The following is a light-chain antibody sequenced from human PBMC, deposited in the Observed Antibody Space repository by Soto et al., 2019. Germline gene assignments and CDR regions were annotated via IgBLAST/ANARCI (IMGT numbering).Light chain of an antibody. V-gene: IGKV3-20*01. Sequence: EIVLTQSPGTLSLSPGERATLSCRASQSVSTTYLAWYQRKPGQAPRLLIYGASSRATGIPDRFSGSGSGTEFTLTINRLEPEDFAVYYCQQYGSSPPTFGQGTKVEIK. CDR2: GAS. CDR3: QQYGSSPPT. J-gene: IGKJ1*01. CDR1: QSVSTTY.